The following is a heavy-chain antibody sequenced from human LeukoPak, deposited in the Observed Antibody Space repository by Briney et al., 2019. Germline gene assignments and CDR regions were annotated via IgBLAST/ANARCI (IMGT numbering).Heavy chain of an antibody. D-gene: IGHD3-22*01. CDR2: ISAYYGNT. Sequence: GASVKVSCKTSGYNFTRFGITWVRQAPGQGLEWMGWISAYYGNTNYAQKFQGRVTMTTDTSTSTAYMELRSLRSDDTALYYCARDRGGYYDNSGYEFDYWGQGTLITVSS. CDR3: ARDRGGYYDNSGYEFDY. J-gene: IGHJ4*02. V-gene: IGHV1-18*01. CDR1: GYNFTRFG.